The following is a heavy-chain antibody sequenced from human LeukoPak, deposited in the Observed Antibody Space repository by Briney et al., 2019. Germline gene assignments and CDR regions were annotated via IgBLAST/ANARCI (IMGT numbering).Heavy chain of an antibody. V-gene: IGHV3-7*01. CDR2: IKQDGSEK. Sequence: GGSLRLSCAASGFTFSSYWMSWVRQAPGKGLEWVANIKQDGSEKNYVDSVKGRFTITRDNAKNSLYLQMNSLRTEDTAVYYCARDKAFYGSGSPHWGQGTLVTVSS. CDR3: ARDKAFYGSGSPH. J-gene: IGHJ4*02. CDR1: GFTFSSYW. D-gene: IGHD3-10*01.